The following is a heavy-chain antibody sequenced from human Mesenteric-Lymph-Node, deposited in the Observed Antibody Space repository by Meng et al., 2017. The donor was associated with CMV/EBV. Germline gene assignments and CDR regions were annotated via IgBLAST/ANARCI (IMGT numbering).Heavy chain of an antibody. D-gene: IGHD2-2*01. J-gene: IGHJ4*02. CDR3: ATDRADIVVVPFDY. Sequence: GGSLRLSCAASGFTFRTYAMHWVRQAPGKGLEWVTIIWYDGNNKYYADSVKGRFTISRDNSKNMLYLQMSSLRAEDTAVYYCATDRADIVVVPFDYWGQGTLVTVSS. CDR1: GFTFRTYA. CDR2: IWYDGNNK. V-gene: IGHV3-33*01.